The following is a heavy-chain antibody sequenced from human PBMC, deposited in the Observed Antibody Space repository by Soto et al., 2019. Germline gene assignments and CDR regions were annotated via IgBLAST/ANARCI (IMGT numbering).Heavy chain of an antibody. CDR3: ARGEVGYYGSGSYYYYYGMDV. D-gene: IGHD3-10*01. V-gene: IGHV1-2*04. CDR2: INPNSGGT. J-gene: IGHJ6*02. Sequence: ASVKVSCKASGYTFTGYYMHWVRQAPGQGLEWMGWINPNSGGTNNAQKFQGWVTMTRDTSISTAYMELSRLRSDDTAVYYCARGEVGYYGSGSYYYYYGMDVWGQGTTVTVSS. CDR1: GYTFTGYY.